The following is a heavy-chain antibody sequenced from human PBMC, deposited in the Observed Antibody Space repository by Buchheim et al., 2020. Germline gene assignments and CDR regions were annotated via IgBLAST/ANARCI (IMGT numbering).Heavy chain of an antibody. D-gene: IGHD6-13*01. J-gene: IGHJ5*02. Sequence: QVQLQQWGAGLLKPSETLSLTCAVSGGSFSGYYWSWIRQPPGKGLEWIGEINHSGSTNYNPSLKSRVTISVDTSKNQFSLKLSSVTAADTAVYYCARGRRYSSSWYKIDGFDPWGQGTL. CDR1: GGSFSGYY. CDR2: INHSGST. CDR3: ARGRRYSSSWYKIDGFDP. V-gene: IGHV4-34*01.